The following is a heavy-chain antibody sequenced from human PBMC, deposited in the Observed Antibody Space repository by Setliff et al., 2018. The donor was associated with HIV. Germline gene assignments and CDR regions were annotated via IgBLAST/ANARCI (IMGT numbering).Heavy chain of an antibody. CDR3: ARDYHTASGGTRVANYFDY. V-gene: IGHV1-3*01. Sequence: ASVKVSCKASGYTFTSYAMHWVRQAPGQRLEWMGWVHPGNGNTKYSQMFQGRVTMTSDTSTSTVYMELSSLRSEDTAIYYCARDYHTASGGTRVANYFDYWGQGTLVTVSS. CDR2: VHPGNGNT. CDR1: GYTFTSYA. D-gene: IGHD6-13*01. J-gene: IGHJ4*02.